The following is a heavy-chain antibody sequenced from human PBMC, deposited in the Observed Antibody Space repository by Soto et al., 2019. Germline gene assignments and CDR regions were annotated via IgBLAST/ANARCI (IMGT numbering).Heavy chain of an antibody. D-gene: IGHD1-1*01. Sequence: QVQLVESGGGVVQPGRSLRLSCAASGFTFSSYGMHWVRQAPGTGLEWVAVISYDGSNKYYADSVKGRFTISRDNTKNSLYLQMNSLRDEDTAVYYCAKDLRVRPENVGAFDIWGQGTMVTVSS. CDR2: ISYDGSNK. CDR3: AKDLRVRPENVGAFDI. J-gene: IGHJ3*02. CDR1: GFTFSSYG. V-gene: IGHV3-30*18.